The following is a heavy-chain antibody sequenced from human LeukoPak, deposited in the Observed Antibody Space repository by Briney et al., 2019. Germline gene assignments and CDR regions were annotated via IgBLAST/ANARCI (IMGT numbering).Heavy chain of an antibody. J-gene: IGHJ4*02. CDR1: GYILTRNW. D-gene: IGHD1-26*01. CDR3: ARRYSGRYDFDY. V-gene: IGHV5-51*01. Sequence: GESLKISCKVSGYILTRNWIGWVRQVPGKGLEWMGLVYPGDSDTKYSPSFQGQVTFSVDKSISTAYLQWSSLKASDSAMYYCARRYSGRYDFDYWGQGTLVTVSS. CDR2: VYPGDSDT.